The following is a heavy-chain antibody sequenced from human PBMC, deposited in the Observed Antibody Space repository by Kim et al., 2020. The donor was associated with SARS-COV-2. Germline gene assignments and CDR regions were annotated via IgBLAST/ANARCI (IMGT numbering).Heavy chain of an antibody. CDR1: GYTFTNYK. CDR2: LTPIDGAT. Sequence: ASVKVPCKASGYTFTNYKMHWVRQAPGQGLEWMGILTPIDGATTYAQKFQGRVTLTRDTSTSTVYMDLSSLGSGDTAVYYCARDTTKWSFDYWGQGTLVTVSS. CDR3: ARDTTKWSFDY. J-gene: IGHJ4*02. V-gene: IGHV1-46*01. D-gene: IGHD2-15*01.